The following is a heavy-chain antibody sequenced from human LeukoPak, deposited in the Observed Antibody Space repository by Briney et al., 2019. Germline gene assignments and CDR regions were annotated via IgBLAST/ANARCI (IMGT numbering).Heavy chain of an antibody. CDR3: ARDPGQWLVPDAFDL. V-gene: IGHV3-21*01. Sequence: GGSLRLSCAVSGFTFSTSWMSWVRQAPGKGLEWVSSISSSGSYIYYADSLKGRFTISRDNAKNSLYLQMNSLRAEDTAVYYCARDPGQWLVPDAFDLWGQGTLVTVSS. CDR2: ISSSGSYI. D-gene: IGHD6-19*01. CDR1: GFTFSTSW. J-gene: IGHJ3*01.